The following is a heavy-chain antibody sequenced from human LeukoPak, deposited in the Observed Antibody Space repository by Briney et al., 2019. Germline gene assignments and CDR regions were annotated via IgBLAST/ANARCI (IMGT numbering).Heavy chain of an antibody. CDR2: ITPNSGGT. Sequence: GASVKVSCKASGYTFTTYNIHWVRQAPGQGLVWMGWITPNSGGTNYAQKIQGRVTMTRDTSISTAYMELSRLRSDDTAAYSCARGRGGGYFDFWGQETLVTVSS. CDR3: ARGRGGGYFDF. CDR1: GYTFTTYN. V-gene: IGHV1-2*02. J-gene: IGHJ4*02. D-gene: IGHD2-15*01.